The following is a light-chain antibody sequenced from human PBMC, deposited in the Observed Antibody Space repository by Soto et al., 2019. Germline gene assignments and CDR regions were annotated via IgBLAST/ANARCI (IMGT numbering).Light chain of an antibody. Sequence: DIQMTQSPSTLSASVGDRVTITCRASQSISSWLAWYQQKPGKAPKLLIYDASSLESGVPSRFSGSGSGTEFTLTISSLQPDDFATYYCQQYNSYPHTFGQGTKLEIQ. J-gene: IGKJ2*01. CDR3: QQYNSYPHT. V-gene: IGKV1-5*01. CDR2: DAS. CDR1: QSISSW.